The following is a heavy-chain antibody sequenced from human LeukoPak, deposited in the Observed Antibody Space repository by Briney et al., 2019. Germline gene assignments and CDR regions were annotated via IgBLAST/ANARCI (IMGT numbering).Heavy chain of an antibody. V-gene: IGHV3-23*01. CDR1: GFTFSSCA. D-gene: IGHD5-18*01. J-gene: IGHJ1*01. CDR2: VSVSGGST. CDR3: AKGRRTWIQLLHLN. Sequence: GGSLRLSCAASGFTFSSCAMSWVRQAPGKGLEGVSAVSVSGGSTYYADSAKGRFTISRNNSKNTLSLRMTSLRAENTAVYYCAKGRRTWIQLLHLNWGQGTLVTVSS.